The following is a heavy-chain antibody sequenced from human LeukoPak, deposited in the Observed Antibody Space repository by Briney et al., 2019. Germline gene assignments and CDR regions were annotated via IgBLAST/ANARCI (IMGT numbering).Heavy chain of an antibody. D-gene: IGHD3-3*02. V-gene: IGHV3-53*04. CDR1: GFTVSSNF. J-gene: IGHJ4*02. Sequence: GGSLRLSCAASGFTVSSNFMSWVRQAPGKGLEWVSVIYSGGSTYYADSVKGRFTISRHNSKNTLNLQMNSLRAEDTAVYYCARLYGTFLEWSPYFDYWGQGTLVTVSS. CDR3: ARLYGTFLEWSPYFDY. CDR2: IYSGGST.